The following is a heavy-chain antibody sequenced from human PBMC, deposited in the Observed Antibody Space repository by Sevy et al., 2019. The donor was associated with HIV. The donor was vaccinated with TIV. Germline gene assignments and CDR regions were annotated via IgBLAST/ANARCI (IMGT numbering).Heavy chain of an antibody. CDR3: AGRKVGDFWSGSIRGPWAGGPLFDY. CDR1: GFTFSSYA. Sequence: GGSLRLSCTSSGFTFSSYAMNWVRQAPGKGLEWVSTISHSGDSTYYADSVKGRFTISRDNSENTLYLQMNRLRAEDTALYYCAGRKVGDFWSGSIRGPWAGGPLFDYWGQGTLVTVSS. D-gene: IGHD3-3*01. V-gene: IGHV3-23*01. J-gene: IGHJ4*02. CDR2: ISHSGDST.